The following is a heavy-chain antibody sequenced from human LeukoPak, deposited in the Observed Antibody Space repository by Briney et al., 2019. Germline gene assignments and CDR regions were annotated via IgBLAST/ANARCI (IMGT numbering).Heavy chain of an antibody. D-gene: IGHD1-26*01. CDR2: IKQDGSEK. Sequence: EWVANIKQDGSEKYYVDSVKGRFTISRDNAKNSLYLQMNSLRAEDTAVYYCARDESGSPDYWGQGTLVTVSS. V-gene: IGHV3-7*01. J-gene: IGHJ4*02. CDR3: ARDESGSPDY.